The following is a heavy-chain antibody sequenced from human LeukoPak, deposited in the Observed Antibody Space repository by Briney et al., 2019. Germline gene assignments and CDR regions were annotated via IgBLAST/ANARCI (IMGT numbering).Heavy chain of an antibody. CDR1: GGTFSSYA. CDR2: IIPIFGTA. V-gene: IGHV1-69*13. Sequence: SVKVSCKASGGTFSSYAISWVRQAPGQGLEWMGGIIPIFGTANYAQKFQGRVTITAGESTSTAYMELSSLRSEDTAVYYCARGRYYYDSSGYYFPLDYWGQGTLVTVSS. CDR3: ARGRYYYDSSGYYFPLDY. D-gene: IGHD3-22*01. J-gene: IGHJ4*02.